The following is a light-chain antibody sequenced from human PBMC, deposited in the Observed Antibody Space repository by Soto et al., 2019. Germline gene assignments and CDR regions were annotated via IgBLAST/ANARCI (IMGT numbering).Light chain of an antibody. CDR2: GET. V-gene: IGKV3-20*01. J-gene: IGKJ5*01. CDR1: QSVSSNF. Sequence: ELVLTQSPVTLSLSPGARATLSCKASQSVSSNFLAWYQQKPGQAPRLLIYGETFRAAGIPDRFSGGGSGTDFTLTIDRLEPEDFAVYYCQEHASIVGQGTRLEIK. CDR3: QEHASI.